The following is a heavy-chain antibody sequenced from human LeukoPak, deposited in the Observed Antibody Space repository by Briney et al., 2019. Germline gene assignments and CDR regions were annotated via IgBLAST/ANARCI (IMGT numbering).Heavy chain of an antibody. CDR3: ARGVGGDGYSISDFDY. V-gene: IGHV4-34*01. Sequence: PSETLSLTCAVYGGSFSGYYWSWIRQPPGKGLEWIGEINHSGSTNYNPSLKSRVTISVDTSKNQFSLKLSSVTAADTAVYYCARGVGGDGYSISDFDYWGQGTLVTVSS. D-gene: IGHD5-24*01. CDR2: INHSGST. J-gene: IGHJ4*02. CDR1: GGSFSGYY.